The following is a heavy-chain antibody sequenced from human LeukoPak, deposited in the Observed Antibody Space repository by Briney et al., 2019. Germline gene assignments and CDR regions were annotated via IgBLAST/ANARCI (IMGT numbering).Heavy chain of an antibody. Sequence: PGGSLRLSCAASGFTFSSYAMSWVRQAPGKGLEWVSAISGSGGGTYYADSVKGRFTISRDNSKNTLYLQMNSLRAEDTAVYYCAKPKKAYSSSWTKYYFDYWGQGTLVTVSS. D-gene: IGHD6-13*01. V-gene: IGHV3-23*01. CDR3: AKPKKAYSSSWTKYYFDY. CDR1: GFTFSSYA. J-gene: IGHJ4*02. CDR2: ISGSGGGT.